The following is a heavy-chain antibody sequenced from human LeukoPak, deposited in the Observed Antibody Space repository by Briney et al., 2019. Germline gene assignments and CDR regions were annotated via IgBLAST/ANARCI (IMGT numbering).Heavy chain of an antibody. D-gene: IGHD6-13*01. CDR2: INYMGST. CDR1: GDSITTYY. J-gene: IGHJ5*02. Sequence: SETLSLTGTVSGDSITTYYWSWIRQPPGKGLEWIGYINYMGSTNYNPSLKNRVSISADISKNQFTLRLRSVTAADTAVYFCARGVTAAASSWGQGTLVTVSS. V-gene: IGHV4-59*01. CDR3: ARGVTAAASS.